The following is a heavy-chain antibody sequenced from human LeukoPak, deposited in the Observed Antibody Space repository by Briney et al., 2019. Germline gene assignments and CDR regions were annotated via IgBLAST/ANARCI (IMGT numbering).Heavy chain of an antibody. J-gene: IGHJ4*02. CDR2: IGPYNGNT. D-gene: IGHD3-10*01. Sequence: ASVKVSCKASGYSLTSYGISWVRQAPGQGLEWVGSIGPYNGNTNYAQNLQGRVTMTTDTSTSTAHMELRSLRSDDTAVYYCARALYYGSGNFFDYWAQGTLVTVSS. V-gene: IGHV1-18*04. CDR3: ARALYYGSGNFFDY. CDR1: GYSLTSYG.